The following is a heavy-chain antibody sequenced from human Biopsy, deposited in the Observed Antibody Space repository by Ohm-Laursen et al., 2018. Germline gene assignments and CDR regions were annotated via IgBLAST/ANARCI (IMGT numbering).Heavy chain of an antibody. Sequence: SVKVSCKASGGTFSNYAISWVRQAPGEGLEWMGGIIAVSGLVNYAPKFQGRVSITADKSTTAAYMELSNLKSEDTAVYYCATPFQYYDSWGGYPPFDHWGQGTLVTVSS. CDR1: GGTFSNYA. CDR2: IIAVSGLV. D-gene: IGHD3-3*01. J-gene: IGHJ4*02. V-gene: IGHV1-69*10. CDR3: ATPFQYYDSWGGYPPFDH.